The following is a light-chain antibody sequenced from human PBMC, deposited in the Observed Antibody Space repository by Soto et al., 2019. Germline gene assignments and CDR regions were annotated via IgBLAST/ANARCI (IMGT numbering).Light chain of an antibody. CDR2: NTN. Sequence: QTVVTQEPSFSVSPGGTVTLTCGLSSGSVSTSYYPSWYQQSPGQAPRTLIYNTNTRSSGVPDRSSGSILGNKAALTITGAQADDESDYYCVLFMGSGISVFGGGTQLTVL. CDR3: VLFMGSGISV. J-gene: IGLJ2*01. V-gene: IGLV8-61*01. CDR1: SGSVSTSYY.